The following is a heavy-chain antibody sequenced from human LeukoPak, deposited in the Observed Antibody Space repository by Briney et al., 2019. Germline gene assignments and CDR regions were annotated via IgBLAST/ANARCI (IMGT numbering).Heavy chain of an antibody. J-gene: IGHJ4*02. Sequence: GRSLRLSCAASGFTFGSYGMHWVRQAPGKGLEWVAVISYDGSNKYYADSVKGRFTISRDNSKNTLYLQMNSLRAEDTAVYYCAKGLWYYYDSSGYVDYWGQGTLVTVSS. CDR3: AKGLWYYYDSSGYVDY. D-gene: IGHD3-22*01. V-gene: IGHV3-30*18. CDR1: GFTFGSYG. CDR2: ISYDGSNK.